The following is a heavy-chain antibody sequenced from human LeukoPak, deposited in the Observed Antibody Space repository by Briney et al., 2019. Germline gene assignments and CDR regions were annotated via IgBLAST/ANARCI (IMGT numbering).Heavy chain of an antibody. J-gene: IGHJ4*02. CDR1: GGXINTYY. CDR2: IYYSGST. V-gene: IGHV4-59*01. Sequence: SETLSLTCTVSGGXINTYYCTWIRQPPGKGLEWIGYIYYSGSTDFNPSLKSRVTISVDTSKNQFSLKLSSVTAADTAVYYCGGGPSSSWVDYWGQGTLVTVSS. D-gene: IGHD6-13*01. CDR3: GGGPSSSWVDY.